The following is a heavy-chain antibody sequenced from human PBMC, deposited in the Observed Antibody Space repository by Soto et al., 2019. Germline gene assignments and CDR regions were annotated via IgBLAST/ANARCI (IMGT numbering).Heavy chain of an antibody. Sequence: QPGGSLRLSCAASGFTFSSYGMHWVRQAPGKGLEWVAVISYDGSNKYYADSVKGRFTISRDNSKNTLDLQMNSLRAEDTAVYYCAKVPQGAWIQLWVPLYYYGMDVWGQGATVTVSS. CDR2: ISYDGSNK. D-gene: IGHD5-18*01. CDR3: AKVPQGAWIQLWVPLYYYGMDV. V-gene: IGHV3-30*18. J-gene: IGHJ6*02. CDR1: GFTFSSYG.